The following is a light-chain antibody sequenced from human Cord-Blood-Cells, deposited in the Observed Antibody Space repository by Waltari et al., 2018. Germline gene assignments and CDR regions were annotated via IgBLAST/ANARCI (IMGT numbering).Light chain of an antibody. CDR3: QQRSNWPLT. J-gene: IGKJ4*01. CDR1: QRVSSY. CDR2: DAS. Sequence: EIVLTQSPATLSLSPGERATLSCRASQRVSSYLAWYQQKPGQAPRPLIYDASNRATGSPARFSGSGSGTDLTLTISSLEPEDFAVYYCQQRSNWPLTFGGGTKVEIK. V-gene: IGKV3-11*01.